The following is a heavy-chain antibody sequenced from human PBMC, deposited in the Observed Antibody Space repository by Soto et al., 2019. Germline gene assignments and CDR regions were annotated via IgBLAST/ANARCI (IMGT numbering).Heavy chain of an antibody. CDR1: GYTFTGYY. CDR2: INPNSGGT. CDR3: ARGYCSSTSCRPLYYYYYMDV. D-gene: IGHD2-2*01. V-gene: IGHV1-2*04. Sequence: ASVKVSCKASGYTFTGYYMHWVRQAPGQGLEWMGWINPNSGGTNYAQKFQGWVTMTRDTSISTAYMELSRLRSDDTAVYYCARGYCSSTSCRPLYYYYYMDVWGKGTTVTVS. J-gene: IGHJ6*03.